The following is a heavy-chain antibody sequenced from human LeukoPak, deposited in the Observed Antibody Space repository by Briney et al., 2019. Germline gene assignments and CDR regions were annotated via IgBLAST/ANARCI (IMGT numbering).Heavy chain of an antibody. J-gene: IGHJ3*02. D-gene: IGHD6-6*01. Sequence: GGSLRLSCAVSGFTFSSYDMHWVRQATGKGLEWVSAIDSAGDTYYPGSVKGRFTISRENAKNSLYLQMNSLRAEDTAVYYCARDRGPHSSSPNSGAFDIWGQGTMVTVSS. CDR1: GFTFSSYD. CDR3: ARDRGPHSSSPNSGAFDI. CDR2: IDSAGDT. V-gene: IGHV3-13*01.